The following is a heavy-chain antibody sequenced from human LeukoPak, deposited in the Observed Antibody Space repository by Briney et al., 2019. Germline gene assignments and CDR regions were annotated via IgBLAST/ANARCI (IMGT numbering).Heavy chain of an antibody. CDR1: GGTFNIYA. CDR3: GRERDDRVRALKYDAFDI. V-gene: IGHV1-69*06. CDR2: ISPIFGTA. D-gene: IGHD3-22*01. J-gene: IGHJ3*02. Sequence: SVRVSCEASGGTFNIYAISCVRHAPGQGREWMGGISPIFGTANYTQNFQGRVTITADKSTSTAYMQLSSRRSEDKAVYYCGRERDDRVRALKYDAFDIWGQGTMVTVSS.